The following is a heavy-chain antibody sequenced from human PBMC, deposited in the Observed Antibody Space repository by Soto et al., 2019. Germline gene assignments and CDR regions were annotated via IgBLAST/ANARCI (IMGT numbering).Heavy chain of an antibody. D-gene: IGHD3-22*01. J-gene: IGHJ4*02. Sequence: QMQLVQSGPEVKKPGTSVKVSCTASGFTFTSSAVQWVRQARGQRLEWIGWIVVGSGVTNYAQKFQERVTFTRDMSTNTASMELSSLRSDDTAVYYCAADPYYYDSSNYYSFDYWGQGTPVTVSS. V-gene: IGHV1-58*01. CDR2: IVVGSGVT. CDR3: AADPYYYDSSNYYSFDY. CDR1: GFTFTSSA.